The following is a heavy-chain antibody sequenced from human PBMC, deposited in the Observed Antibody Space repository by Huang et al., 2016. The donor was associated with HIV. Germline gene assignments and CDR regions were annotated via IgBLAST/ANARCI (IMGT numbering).Heavy chain of an antibody. CDR3: VKDQGHTFMVRYHFDF. J-gene: IGHJ4*02. V-gene: IGHV3-30*18. CDR1: GLPFSTYG. Sequence: QVQLVESGGGVVQPGRSLRLSCAASGLPFSTYGMHWVRQAPGKGLGWWTVISYDGIEKYYADSVKGRVTSSRDNSNNTLYLQMNSLRADDTAVYYCVKDQGHTFMVRYHFDFWGQGTLVTVSS. CDR2: ISYDGIEK. D-gene: IGHD3-10*01.